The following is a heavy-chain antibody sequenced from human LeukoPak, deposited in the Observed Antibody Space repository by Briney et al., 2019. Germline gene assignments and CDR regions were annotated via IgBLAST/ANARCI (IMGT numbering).Heavy chain of an antibody. CDR3: AKDRDSSSWYSPGASVDH. D-gene: IGHD6-13*01. Sequence: GGSLRLSCAASGFTFSSYGMHWVRQAPGKGLEWVAFIRYDGSNKYYADSVKGRFTISRDNSKNTLYLQMNSLRAEDTAVYYCAKDRDSSSWYSPGASVDHWGQGTLVTVSS. CDR1: GFTFSSYG. J-gene: IGHJ4*02. CDR2: IRYDGSNK. V-gene: IGHV3-30*02.